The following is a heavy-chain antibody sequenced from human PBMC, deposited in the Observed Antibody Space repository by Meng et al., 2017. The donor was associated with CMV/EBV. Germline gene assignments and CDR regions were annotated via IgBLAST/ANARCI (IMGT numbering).Heavy chain of an antibody. CDR2: ISYDGSNK. J-gene: IGHJ4*02. D-gene: IGHD4-17*01. CDR3: ARDGTTVTFDY. Sequence: GGSLRLSCAASGFTFSSYSMNWVRQAPGKGLEWVAVISYDGSNKYYADSVKGRFTISRDNSKNTLYLQMNSLRAEDTAVYYCARDGTTVTFDYWGQGTLVTVSS. V-gene: IGHV3-30*03. CDR1: GFTFSSYS.